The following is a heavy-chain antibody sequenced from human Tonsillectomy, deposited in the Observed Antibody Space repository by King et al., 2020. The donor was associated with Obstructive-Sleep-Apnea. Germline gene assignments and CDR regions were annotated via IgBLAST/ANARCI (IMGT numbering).Heavy chain of an antibody. J-gene: IGHJ2*01. D-gene: IGHD2-2*01. CDR1: GFTFSSYA. Sequence: DVQLVESGGGLVQPGGSLRLSCAASGFTFSSYAMSWVRQAPGKGLEWVSAISGSGGSTYYADSVKGRFTISRDNSKNTLYLQMNSLRAEDTAVYYCAKVPPDCSSTSCYYWYFDLWGRGTLVTVSS. V-gene: IGHV3-23*04. CDR3: AKVPPDCSSTSCYYWYFDL. CDR2: ISGSGGST.